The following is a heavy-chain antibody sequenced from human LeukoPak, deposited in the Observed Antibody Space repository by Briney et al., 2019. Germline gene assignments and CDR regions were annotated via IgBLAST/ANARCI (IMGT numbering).Heavy chain of an antibody. D-gene: IGHD5-24*01. CDR2: VYYSGTT. V-gene: IGHV4-39*01. J-gene: IGHJ4*02. CDR3: ARLATIRGKSPDY. CDR1: GGSISSSSYY. Sequence: PSETLSLTCTVSGGSISSSSYYWGWIRQPPGKGLQWIGTVYYSGTTYYDPSLKSRVTISVDTSKNQFSLRLNSVTAADMAVYYCARLATIRGKSPDYWGQGTLVTVSS.